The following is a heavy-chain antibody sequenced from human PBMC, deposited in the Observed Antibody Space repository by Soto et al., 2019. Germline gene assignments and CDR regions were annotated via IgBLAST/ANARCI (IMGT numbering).Heavy chain of an antibody. D-gene: IGHD4-4*01. V-gene: IGHV1-18*01. CDR2: ISAYNCNT. Sequence: QVQLVQSGAEVKKPGASVKVSCKASCYTFTSYGISWVRQAPGQGLEWLGWISAYNCNTNYAQKLPGRVTMTTDTSTSTAYMELRSLRSDDTAVYYCESDRVTSPALGKFDPWGQGTLVTVSS. J-gene: IGHJ5*02. CDR3: ESDRVTSPALGKFDP. CDR1: CYTFTSYG.